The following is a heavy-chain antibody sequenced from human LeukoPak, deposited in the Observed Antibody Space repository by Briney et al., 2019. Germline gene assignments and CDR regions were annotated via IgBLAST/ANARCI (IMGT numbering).Heavy chain of an antibody. D-gene: IGHD6-13*01. CDR1: GGSISSHY. CDR2: IYYSGST. J-gene: IGHJ4*02. CDR3: ARVVAAAGEIHFDY. Sequence: SETLSLTCTVSGGSISSHYWSWIRQPPGKGLEWIGYIYYSGSTNYNPSLKSRVTISVDTSKNQFSLKLSSVTAADTAVYYCARVVAAAGEIHFDYWGQGTLVTVSS. V-gene: IGHV4-59*11.